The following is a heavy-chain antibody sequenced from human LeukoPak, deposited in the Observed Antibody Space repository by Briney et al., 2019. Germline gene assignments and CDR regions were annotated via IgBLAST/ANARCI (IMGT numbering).Heavy chain of an antibody. D-gene: IGHD1-26*01. CDR1: GYTFTNYI. Sequence: ASVNVSCKASGYTFTNYIIHWVRQAPGQRLEWMGWINAGNGNTEYSQKFQDRVTVTRDTSATTAYMELSSLRSEDTAVYYCARVVTRLREGDYYYDMDVWGQGTTVTVSS. CDR2: INAGNGNT. J-gene: IGHJ6*02. V-gene: IGHV1-3*01. CDR3: ARVVTRLREGDYYYDMDV.